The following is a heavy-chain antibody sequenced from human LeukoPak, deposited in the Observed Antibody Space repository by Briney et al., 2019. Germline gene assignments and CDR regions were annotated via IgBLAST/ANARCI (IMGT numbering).Heavy chain of an antibody. CDR3: ARESYDFWSGYYHPDAFDI. J-gene: IGHJ3*02. V-gene: IGHV4-34*01. D-gene: IGHD3-3*01. CDR2: IYYSGGI. Sequence: PSETLSLTCAVYGGSFSGYYWSWVRQPPGKGLEWIGNIYYSGGIYYNPSLKSRVTISIDTSKNQFSLKLSSVTAADTAVYYCARESYDFWSGYYHPDAFDIWGQGTMVTVSS. CDR1: GGSFSGYY.